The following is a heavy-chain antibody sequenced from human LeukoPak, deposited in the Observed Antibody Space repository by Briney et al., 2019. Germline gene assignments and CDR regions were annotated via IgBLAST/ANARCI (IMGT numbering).Heavy chain of an antibody. CDR2: INHSGST. V-gene: IGHV4-34*01. J-gene: IGHJ5*02. Sequence: SQTLSLTCAVYGGSFSGYYWSWIRQPPGKGLESIGEINHSGSTNYNPSLKSRVTISVDTSKNQFSLKPSSVTAADTAVYYCARGKIAAAARRWFDPWGQGTLVTVSS. D-gene: IGHD6-13*01. CDR3: ARGKIAAAARRWFDP. CDR1: GGSFSGYY.